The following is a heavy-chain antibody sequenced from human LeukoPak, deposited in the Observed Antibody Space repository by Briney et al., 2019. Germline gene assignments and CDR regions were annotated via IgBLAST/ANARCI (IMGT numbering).Heavy chain of an antibody. CDR3: AVLDGLFPFDY. Sequence: GGSLRLSCAASGFTFSSYAMHWVRQAPGKGLEWVAVISYDGSNKYYADSVKGRFTISRDNSKNTLYLQMNSLRAEDTAVYYCAVLDGLFPFDYWGQGTLVTVSS. CDR2: ISYDGSNK. J-gene: IGHJ4*02. D-gene: IGHD3/OR15-3a*01. V-gene: IGHV3-30-3*01. CDR1: GFTFSSYA.